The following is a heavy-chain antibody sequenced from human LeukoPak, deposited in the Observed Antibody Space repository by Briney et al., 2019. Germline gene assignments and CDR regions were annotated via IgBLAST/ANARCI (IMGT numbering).Heavy chain of an antibody. CDR1: GFTFSSYA. Sequence: GGSLRLSCAASGFTFSSYAMSWVRQAPGKGLEWVSAISGSGGSTYYADSVKGRFTISRDSAKNSLYLQMNSLRADDTAVYYCASGTPEAPLDNWGQGTLVTVSS. J-gene: IGHJ4*02. V-gene: IGHV3-23*01. CDR3: ASGTPEAPLDN. CDR2: ISGSGGST. D-gene: IGHD1-1*01.